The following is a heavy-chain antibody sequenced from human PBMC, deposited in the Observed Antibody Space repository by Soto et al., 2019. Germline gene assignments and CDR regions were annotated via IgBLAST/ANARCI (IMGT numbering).Heavy chain of an antibody. CDR2: INHSGST. CDR3: ARGSTMVRGVIGYYYYDGMDV. V-gene: IGHV4-34*01. D-gene: IGHD3-10*01. CDR1: RWPFRGFS. J-gene: IGHJ6*02. Sequence: SVTPSLTCALDRWPFRGFSWTWIRKPTGTGLEWIGEINHSGSTNYNPSLKSRVTISVDTSKNQFSLKLTSVTAADTAVYYCARGSTMVRGVIGYYYYDGMDVWGQGTTVS.